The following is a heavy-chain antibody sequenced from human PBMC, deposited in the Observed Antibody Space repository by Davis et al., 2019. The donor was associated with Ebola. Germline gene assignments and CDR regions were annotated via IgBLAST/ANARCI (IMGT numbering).Heavy chain of an antibody. J-gene: IGHJ4*02. CDR2: IKPNYGGI. V-gene: IGHV1-2*06. CDR1: GYTFTGYN. Sequence: ASVKVSCKASGYTFTGYNVHWVRQAPGQGLEWMGRIKPNYGGISYAQQFQGRVTLTRDTSISTDYMEVSSLTSDDTAVYYCARGSNFAFDSWGQGTLVTVSS. D-gene: IGHD3-9*01. CDR3: ARGSNFAFDS.